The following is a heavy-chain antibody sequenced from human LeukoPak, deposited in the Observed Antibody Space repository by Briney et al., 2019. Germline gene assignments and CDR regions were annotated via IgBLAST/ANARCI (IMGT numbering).Heavy chain of an antibody. CDR2: ISAYNGNT. CDR3: ARDLLADTAMDEYYYYYMDV. Sequence: GASVKVSCKASGYTFTSYGISWVRQAPGQGLEWMGWISAYNGNTNYAQKLQGRVTMTTDTSTSTAYMELSSLRSEDTAVYYCARDLLADTAMDEYYYYYMDVWGKGTTVTVSS. V-gene: IGHV1-18*01. CDR1: GYTFTSYG. J-gene: IGHJ6*03. D-gene: IGHD5-18*01.